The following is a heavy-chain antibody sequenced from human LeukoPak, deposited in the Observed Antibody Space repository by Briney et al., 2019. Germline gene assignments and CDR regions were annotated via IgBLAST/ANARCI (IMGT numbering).Heavy chain of an antibody. D-gene: IGHD3-22*01. Sequence: PSETLSLTCAVYGGSFSGYYWSWIRQPPGKGLEWIGEINHSGSTNYNPSLKSRVTISVDTSKNQFSLKLSSVTAADTAVYYCARSGYYYDSSGYSIDAFDIWGQGTMVTVSS. CDR1: GGSFSGYY. V-gene: IGHV4-34*01. CDR3: ARSGYYYDSSGYSIDAFDI. CDR2: INHSGST. J-gene: IGHJ3*02.